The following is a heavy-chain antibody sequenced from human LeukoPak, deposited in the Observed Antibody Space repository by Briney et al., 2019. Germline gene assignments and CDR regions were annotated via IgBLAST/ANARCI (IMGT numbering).Heavy chain of an antibody. V-gene: IGHV3-53*01. D-gene: IGHD5-24*01. J-gene: IGHJ3*02. CDR1: GLXVNSNY. Sequence: GGSLRLSCVASGLXVNSNYMSWVRQAPGKGLEWVSAIYSGGATYYADSVRGRFTVSRDDSKNTLYLQMYRLRVEDTAMYYCVSQKWLYAFDIWGQGTMVTVSS. CDR2: IYSGGAT. CDR3: VSQKWLYAFDI.